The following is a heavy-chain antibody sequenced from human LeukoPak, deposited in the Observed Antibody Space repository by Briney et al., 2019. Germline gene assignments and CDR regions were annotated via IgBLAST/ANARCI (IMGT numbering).Heavy chain of an antibody. D-gene: IGHD3-10*01. V-gene: IGHV3-23*01. CDR2: ISGSGGST. CDR1: GFTFSSYD. CDR3: AKEDRVYGSGKNNWFDP. Sequence: PGGSLRLSCAASGFTFSSYDMTWVRQAPGKGLEWVSGISGSGGSTYYADSVKGRFTISRDNSKNTLYLQMNSLRAEDTAVYFCAKEDRVYGSGKNNWFDPSGQGTLVTVSS. J-gene: IGHJ5*02.